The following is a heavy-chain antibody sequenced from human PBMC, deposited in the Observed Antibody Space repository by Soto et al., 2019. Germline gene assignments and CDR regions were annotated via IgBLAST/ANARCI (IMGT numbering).Heavy chain of an antibody. D-gene: IGHD3-16*02. V-gene: IGHV4-4*07. J-gene: IGHJ4*02. CDR1: GDSLSTYY. CDR3: ARESVSGTYRFDS. Sequence: LSLTCTVSGDSLSTYYWSWIRQPAGERLEWIGRIHDTGRTNYNPSLKSRVTMSVDTSKNQFSLRVNSVTAADTAVYYCARESVSGTYRFDSWGQGTLVTVSS. CDR2: IHDTGRT.